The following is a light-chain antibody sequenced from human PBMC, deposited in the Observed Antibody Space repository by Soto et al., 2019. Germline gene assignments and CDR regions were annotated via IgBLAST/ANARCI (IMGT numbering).Light chain of an antibody. CDR1: SSDVGGSNF. CDR2: EVS. V-gene: IGLV2-8*01. J-gene: IGLJ3*02. CDR3: GSFAGPVWV. Sequence: QSALTQPPSASGSPGQSVTISCTGTSSDVGGSNFVSWYQQHPGKAPKLMIYEVSKRPSGVPARFSGSKSGNTASLTVSGLQAEDEANYYCGSFAGPVWVFGGGTKLTVL.